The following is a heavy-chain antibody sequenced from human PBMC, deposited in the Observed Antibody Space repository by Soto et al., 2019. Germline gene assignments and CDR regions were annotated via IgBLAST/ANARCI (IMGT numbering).Heavy chain of an antibody. Sequence: QITSKESGPTLVKPTQTLTLTCTFSGFSLSTSEVGVGWIRQPPGKALEWLAVIYWDDDKRYSPAMKRRINITKDHTKNQVVLTMTNLDPVDTATYYCAHRQSGPIFDYWGQGTLVTVSS. CDR2: IYWDDDK. CDR3: AHRQSGPIFDY. V-gene: IGHV2-5*02. CDR1: GFSLSTSEVG. J-gene: IGHJ4*02.